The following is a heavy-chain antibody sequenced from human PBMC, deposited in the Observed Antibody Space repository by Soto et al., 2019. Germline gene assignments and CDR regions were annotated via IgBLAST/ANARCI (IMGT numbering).Heavy chain of an antibody. CDR2: IYYSGST. CDR3: AREYYGSGSYYGLS. V-gene: IGHV4-31*03. J-gene: IGHJ4*02. D-gene: IGHD3-10*01. CDR1: GGSISSGGYY. Sequence: SETLSLTCTVSGGSISSGGYYWSWIRQHPGKGLEWIGYIYYSGSTYYNPSLKSRVTISVDTSKNQFSLKLSSVTAADTAVYYCAREYYGSGSYYGLSWGQGTLVTVSS.